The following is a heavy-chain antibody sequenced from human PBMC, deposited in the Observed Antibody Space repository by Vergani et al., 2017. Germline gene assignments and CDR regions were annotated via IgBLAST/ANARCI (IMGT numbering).Heavy chain of an antibody. CDR1: GFTFDDYA. J-gene: IGHJ3*02. CDR2: ISWNSGSI. Sequence: EVQLVESGGGLVQPGRSLRLSCAASGFTFDDYAMHWVRRAPGKGLEWVSGISWNSGSIGYADSVKGRFTISRDNAKNSLYLQMNSLRAEDTALYYCAKKGANAFDIWGQGTMVTVSS. CDR3: AKKGANAFDI. V-gene: IGHV3-9*01.